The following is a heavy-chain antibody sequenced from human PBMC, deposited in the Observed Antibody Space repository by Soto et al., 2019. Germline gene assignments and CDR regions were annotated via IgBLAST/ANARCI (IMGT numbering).Heavy chain of an antibody. CDR2: INHSGST. Sequence: SLTCAVYGGSFSGYYWSWIRQPPGKGLEWIGEINHSGSTNYNPSLKSRVTISVDTSKNQFSLKLSSVTAADTAVYYCARGATGTTYYYYYMDVWGKGTTVTVSS. V-gene: IGHV4-34*01. CDR1: GGSFSGYY. CDR3: ARGATGTTYYYYYMDV. J-gene: IGHJ6*03. D-gene: IGHD1-7*01.